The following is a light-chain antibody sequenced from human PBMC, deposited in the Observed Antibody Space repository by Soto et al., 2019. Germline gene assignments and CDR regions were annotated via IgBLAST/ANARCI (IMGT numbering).Light chain of an antibody. V-gene: IGLV2-8*01. CDR1: SSDVGRYNY. Sequence: QSALTQPPSASGSPGQSVTFSCTGTSSDVGRYNYVSWYQQHPGKAPKLLIYGVAQRPSGVPDRFSGSKSGNTASLTVSGLQAEDEGYYYCSSYAGSNIYVFGTGTKLTVL. J-gene: IGLJ1*01. CDR3: SSYAGSNIYV. CDR2: GVA.